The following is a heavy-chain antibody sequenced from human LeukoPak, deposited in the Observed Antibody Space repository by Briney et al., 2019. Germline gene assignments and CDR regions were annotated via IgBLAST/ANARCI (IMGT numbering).Heavy chain of an antibody. CDR1: GGTFSSYA. D-gene: IGHD4-23*01. V-gene: IGHV1-69*06. CDR2: IIPIFGTA. CDR3: ATPYGGNYYYYYYYGMDV. J-gene: IGHJ6*02. Sequence: SVKVSCKASGGTFSSYAISWVRQAPGQGLEWMGGIIPIFGTANYAQKFQGRVTMTEDTSTDTAYMELSSLRSEDTAVYYCATPYGGNYYYYYYYGMDVWGQGTTVTVSS.